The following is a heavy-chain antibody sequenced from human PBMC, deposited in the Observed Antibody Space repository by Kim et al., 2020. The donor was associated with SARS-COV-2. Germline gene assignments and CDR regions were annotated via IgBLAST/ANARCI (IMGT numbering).Heavy chain of an antibody. CDR3: ARSAPDSTGYFDY. V-gene: IGHV3-64*02. Sequence: YYADSVKGRFTISRDNSETTLYLQVGRLRPEGMAVYFCARSAPDSTGYFDYWGQGTLVTVSS. D-gene: IGHD3-22*01. J-gene: IGHJ4*02.